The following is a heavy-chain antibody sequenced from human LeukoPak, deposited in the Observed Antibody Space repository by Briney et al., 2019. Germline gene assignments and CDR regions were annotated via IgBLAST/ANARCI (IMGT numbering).Heavy chain of an antibody. Sequence: GASVKVSCKASGGTFSSYAISWVRQAPGQGLEWMGGIIPIFGTANYAQKFQGRVTITADESTSTAYMELSSLKSEDTAVYYCARGRDIVVVPAAVAYYYYGMDVWGQGTTVTVSS. V-gene: IGHV1-69*01. CDR1: GGTFSSYA. D-gene: IGHD2-2*01. J-gene: IGHJ6*02. CDR2: IIPIFGTA. CDR3: ARGRDIVVVPAAVAYYYYGMDV.